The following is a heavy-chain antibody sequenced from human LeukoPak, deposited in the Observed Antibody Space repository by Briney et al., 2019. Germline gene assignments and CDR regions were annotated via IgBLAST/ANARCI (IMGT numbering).Heavy chain of an antibody. J-gene: IGHJ4*02. CDR1: GFTSSSYA. CDR2: ISGSGGST. V-gene: IGHV3-23*01. D-gene: IGHD2-15*01. Sequence: GGSLRLSCAASGFTSSSYAMSWVRQAPGKGLEWVSAISGSGGSTYYANSVKGRFTISRDNSKNTLYLQMNSLRAEDTAVYYCAKVSGIVVVVAATVDYWGQGTLVTVSS. CDR3: AKVSGIVVVVAATVDY.